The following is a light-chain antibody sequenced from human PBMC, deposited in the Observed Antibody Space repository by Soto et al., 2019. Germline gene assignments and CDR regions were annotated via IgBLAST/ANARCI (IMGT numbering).Light chain of an antibody. CDR1: QSIRNY. Sequence: EIEVTQSPATLSLSPGERATLSCRASQSIRNYLAWYQQKPGQAPRLLIYDASNRATGIPARFSGGGSGTDFTLTISSLEPEDFAVYYCQQRSNWWTFGQGTKVDIK. CDR3: QQRSNWWT. J-gene: IGKJ1*01. CDR2: DAS. V-gene: IGKV3-11*01.